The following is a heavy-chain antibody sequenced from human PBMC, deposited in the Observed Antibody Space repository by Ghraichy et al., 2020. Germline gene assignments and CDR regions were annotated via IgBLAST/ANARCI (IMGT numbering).Heavy chain of an antibody. CDR1: GFTFSSYS. Sequence: GGSLRLSCAASGFTFSSYSMNWVRQAPGKGLEWVSSISSSSSYIYYADSVKGRFTISRDNAKNSLYLQMNSLRAEDTAVYYCAREGYCSSTSCYPSNYYYGMDVWGQGTTVTVSS. CDR2: ISSSSSYI. D-gene: IGHD2-2*01. J-gene: IGHJ6*02. CDR3: AREGYCSSTSCYPSNYYYGMDV. V-gene: IGHV3-21*01.